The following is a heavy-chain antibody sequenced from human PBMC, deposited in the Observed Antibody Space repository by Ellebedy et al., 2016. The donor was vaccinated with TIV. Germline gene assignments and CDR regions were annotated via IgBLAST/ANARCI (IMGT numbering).Heavy chain of an antibody. V-gene: IGHV3-21*01. D-gene: IGHD2-8*01. J-gene: IGHJ2*01. CDR1: GFNLSSYS. Sequence: GGSLRLSCAASGFNLSSYSMNWVRQAPGKGLEWISIIKRRGSGVYYADSVKGRFTISRDNAKNSLYLQMNSLRVEDTAVYYCARDWWHAVLTVFGDDWYFDLWGRGTLVTVSS. CDR3: ARDWWHAVLTVFGDDWYFDL. CDR2: IKRRGSGV.